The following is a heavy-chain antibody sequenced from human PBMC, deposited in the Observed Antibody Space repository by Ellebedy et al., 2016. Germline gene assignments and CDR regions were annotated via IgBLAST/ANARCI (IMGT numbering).Heavy chain of an antibody. CDR2: VFHTGIT. V-gene: IGHV4-59*02. CDR3: AKWNGGWYAFDV. J-gene: IGHJ3*01. D-gene: IGHD6-19*01. Sequence: SETLSLTCNVSGGSVSSDYWNWIRRPPGKGLEWIGYVFHTGITSYNPSLKSQVTMSVDTSRSQFSLRLTSVTAADTAVYYCAKWNGGWYAFDVWGQGTMVTVSS. CDR1: GGSVSSDY.